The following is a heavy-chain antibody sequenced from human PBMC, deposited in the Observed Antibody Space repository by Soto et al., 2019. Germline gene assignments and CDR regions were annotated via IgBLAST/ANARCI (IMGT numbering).Heavy chain of an antibody. CDR2: IFYSGST. J-gene: IGHJ5*02. Sequence: QLQLLESGPGLVKASETLSLTCSVSGGSISTSRSYWACIRQPPGKGLEWLANIFYSGSTFYNPSLASRVSVSVDTSMNEFSLKLRSVTAADTAVYYCARQPTTGDTDLWFDPWGPGTLVTVSS. CDR3: ARQPTTGDTDLWFDP. CDR1: GGSISTSRSY. D-gene: IGHD2-21*01. V-gene: IGHV4-39*01.